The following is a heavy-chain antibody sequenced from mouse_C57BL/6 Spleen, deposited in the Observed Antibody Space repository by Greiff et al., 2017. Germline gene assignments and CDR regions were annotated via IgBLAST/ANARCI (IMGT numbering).Heavy chain of an antibody. J-gene: IGHJ4*01. D-gene: IGHD2-3*01. Sequence: EVTLVESGGGLVKPGGSLKLSCAASGFTFSDYGMHWVRQAPEKGLEWVAYISSGSSTIYYADTVKGRFTISRDNAKNTLFLQMTSLRSEDTAMYYCARPDGYQGAMDYWGQGTSVTVSS. CDR1: GFTFSDYG. CDR3: ARPDGYQGAMDY. V-gene: IGHV5-17*01. CDR2: ISSGSSTI.